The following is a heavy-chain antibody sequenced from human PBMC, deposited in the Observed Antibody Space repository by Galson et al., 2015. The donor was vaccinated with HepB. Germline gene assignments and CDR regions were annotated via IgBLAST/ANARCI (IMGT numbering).Heavy chain of an antibody. CDR2: INPDTGVT. Sequence: SVKVSCKASGYTFNAYYMYWVRQAPGQGLEWMGWINPDTGVTHYAQKFQGRVAMTRDTSINTVYMELSRLRSDDTAVYYCVRDVAVTMSKWFDPWGQGTLATVSS. CDR1: GYTFNAYY. CDR3: VRDVAVTMSKWFDP. V-gene: IGHV1-2*02. D-gene: IGHD4-17*01. J-gene: IGHJ5*02.